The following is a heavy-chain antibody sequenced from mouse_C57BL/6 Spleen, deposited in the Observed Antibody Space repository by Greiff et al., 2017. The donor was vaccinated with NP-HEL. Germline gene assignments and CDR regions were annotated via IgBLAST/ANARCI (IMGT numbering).Heavy chain of an antibody. CDR1: GYTFTSYW. CDR2: IDPSDSYT. Sequence: QVQLQQPGAELVKPGASVKLSCKASGYTFTSYWMQWVKQRPGQGLEWIGEIDPSDSYTNYNQKFKGKATLTGDTASSTAYMQLSSLTSEDSAVYDCALQTAQAHGGDYWGQGTTLTVSS. CDR3: ALQTAQAHGGDY. J-gene: IGHJ2*01. D-gene: IGHD3-2*02. V-gene: IGHV1-50*01.